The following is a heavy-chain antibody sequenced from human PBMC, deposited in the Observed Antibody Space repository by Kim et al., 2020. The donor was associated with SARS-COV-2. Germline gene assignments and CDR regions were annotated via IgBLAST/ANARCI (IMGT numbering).Heavy chain of an antibody. CDR3: ASDLLFSPSSNRAEYLQH. CDR1: GGSISSSNW. Sequence: SETLSLTCAVSGGSISSSNWWSWVRPPPGKGLGWIGEIYHSGSTNYNPSLKSRVTISVDKSKNQFSLKLSSVTAADTAVYYCASDLLFSPSSNRAEYLQHWGQGTLVTVSS. V-gene: IGHV4-4*02. J-gene: IGHJ1*01. CDR2: IYHSGST. D-gene: IGHD2-2*01.